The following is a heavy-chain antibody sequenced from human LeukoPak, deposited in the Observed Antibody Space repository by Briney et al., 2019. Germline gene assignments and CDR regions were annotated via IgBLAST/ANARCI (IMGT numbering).Heavy chain of an antibody. CDR2: IYHSGST. J-gene: IGHJ4*02. CDR1: GYSISSGYY. V-gene: IGHV4-38-2*02. Sequence: SETLSLTCTVSGYSISSGYYWGWIRQPPEKGLEWIGSIYHSGSTYYNPSPKSRVTISVDTSKNQFSLKLSPVTAADTAVYYCARGGSSQTAFNYWGQGTLVTVSS. D-gene: IGHD6-13*01. CDR3: ARGGSSQTAFNY.